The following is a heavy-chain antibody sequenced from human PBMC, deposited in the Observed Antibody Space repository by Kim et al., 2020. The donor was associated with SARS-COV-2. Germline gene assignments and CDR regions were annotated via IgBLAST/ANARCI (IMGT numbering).Heavy chain of an antibody. CDR3: AKGGDSSSWFDY. CDR2: ISWNSGSI. D-gene: IGHD6-13*01. Sequence: GGSLRLSCAASGFTFDDYAMHWVRQAPGKGLEWVSGISWNSGSIGYADSVKGRFTISRDNAKNSLYLQMNSLRAEDTALYYCAKGGDSSSWFDYWGQGT. V-gene: IGHV3-9*01. J-gene: IGHJ4*02. CDR1: GFTFDDYA.